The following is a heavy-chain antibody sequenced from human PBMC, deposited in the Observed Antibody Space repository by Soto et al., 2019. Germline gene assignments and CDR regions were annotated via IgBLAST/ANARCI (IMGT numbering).Heavy chain of an antibody. CDR1: GFTFSSYD. J-gene: IGHJ6*02. CDR3: ARVRATVTTSMYPYYYYGMDV. Sequence: EVQLVESGGGLVQPGGSLRLSCAASGFTFSSYDMHWVRQATGKGLEWVSAIGTAGDTYYPGSVKGRFTISRENAKNSLYLQMNSLRAEDTAVYYCARVRATVTTSMYPYYYYGMDVWGQGTTVTVSS. D-gene: IGHD4-17*01. V-gene: IGHV3-13*01. CDR2: IGTAGDT.